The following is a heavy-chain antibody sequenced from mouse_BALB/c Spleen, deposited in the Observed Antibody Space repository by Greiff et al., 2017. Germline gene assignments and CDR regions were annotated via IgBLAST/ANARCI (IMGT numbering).Heavy chain of an antibody. CDR2: IDPANGDT. D-gene: IGHD6-1*01. J-gene: IGHJ4*01. CDR3: ARSGDPDYCSGLDY. Sequence: VQLKDSGAELVKPGASVKLSCTASGFNIKDTYMHWVKQRPEQGLEWIGWIDPANGDTEYAPKFQGKATITADTSSNTAYLQLSSLTSEDTAVYYCARSGDPDYCSGLDYWGQGTSVTVSS. V-gene: IGHV14-3*02. CDR1: GFNIKDTY.